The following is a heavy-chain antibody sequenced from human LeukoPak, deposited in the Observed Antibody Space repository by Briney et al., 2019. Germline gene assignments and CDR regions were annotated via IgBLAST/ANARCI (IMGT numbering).Heavy chain of an antibody. D-gene: IGHD6-13*01. CDR2: ISSSSSTI. CDR1: GFTFNTYG. V-gene: IGHV3-48*01. CDR3: ARETLGIDY. Sequence: GGSLRLSCAASGFTFNTYGMIWVRQAPGKGLEWVSYISSSSSTITYADSVKGRFTISRDNAKNSLYLQMNSLRAEDTAVYYCARETLGIDYWGQGTLVTVSS. J-gene: IGHJ4*02.